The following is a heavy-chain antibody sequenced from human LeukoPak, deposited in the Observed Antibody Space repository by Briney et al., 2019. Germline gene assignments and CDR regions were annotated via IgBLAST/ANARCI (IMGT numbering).Heavy chain of an antibody. D-gene: IGHD3-16*01. V-gene: IGHV5-51*01. Sequence: GESLKISCKGSGYSFTSYWIGWVRQMPGKGLEWMGIIYPGDSDTRYSPSFQGPVTISADKSISTAYLQWSSLKASDTAMYYCARAPHYDYVWGSPGAFDICGQGTMVTVSS. CDR3: ARAPHYDYVWGSPGAFDI. J-gene: IGHJ3*02. CDR1: GYSFTSYW. CDR2: IYPGDSDT.